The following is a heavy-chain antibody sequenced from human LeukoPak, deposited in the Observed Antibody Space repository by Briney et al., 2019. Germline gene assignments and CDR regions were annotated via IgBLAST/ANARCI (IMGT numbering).Heavy chain of an antibody. CDR3: ARSLYCSGGSCYGDY. CDR1: GYTFTSYN. V-gene: IGHV1-18*01. CDR2: ISAYNGNT. Sequence: ASVKVSCKASGYTFTSYNIGWVRQAPGQGLEWMGWISAYNGNTNYAQKLQGRVTMTTDTSTSTAYMELRSLRSDDTAVYYCARSLYCSGGSCYGDYWGQGTLVTVSS. J-gene: IGHJ4*02. D-gene: IGHD2-15*01.